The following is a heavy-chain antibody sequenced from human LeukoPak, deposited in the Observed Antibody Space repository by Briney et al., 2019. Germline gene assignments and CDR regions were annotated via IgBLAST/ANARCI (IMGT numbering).Heavy chain of an antibody. Sequence: RSGGSLRLSGAASGLTFSKAWVSWVRQAPGKGLEWVGLIKSKTDGCTTDYAAPVGGRFTISRDDSRTTLYLQMNSLKIEDSGVYYCTTYDGWYFDNWDQGTLVTASS. V-gene: IGHV3-15*01. CDR3: TTYDGWYFDN. CDR2: IKSKTDGCTT. CDR1: GLTFSKAW. J-gene: IGHJ4*02. D-gene: IGHD3-16*01.